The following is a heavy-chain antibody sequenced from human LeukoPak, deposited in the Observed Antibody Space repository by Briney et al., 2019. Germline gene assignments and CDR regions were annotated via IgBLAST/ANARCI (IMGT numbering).Heavy chain of an antibody. CDR3: ARGCSSTSCLVFGMDV. V-gene: IGHV6-1*01. J-gene: IGHJ6*02. CDR1: GDSVSSNSAA. D-gene: IGHD2-2*01. CDR2: AYYRSKWYN. Sequence: SQTLSLTCAISGDSVSSNSAAWNWIRQSPSRGLEWLGGAYYRSKWYNDYAVSVKGRIPINPDTSKNQLSLQLNSVTPEDTAVYYCARGCSSTSCLVFGMDVWGQGTTVTVSS.